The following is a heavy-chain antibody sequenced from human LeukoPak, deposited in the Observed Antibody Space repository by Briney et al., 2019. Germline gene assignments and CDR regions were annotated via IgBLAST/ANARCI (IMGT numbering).Heavy chain of an antibody. Sequence: PGGSLRLSCAASGFTYTSYAMSWVRQAPGKGLEWVSGISGSGGGTYYADSVKGRFTISRDNSKNTLYLQMNSLRAEDTAVYYCAKTLKYSDLWFGELFAPFDAFDIWGQGTMVTVSS. CDR2: ISGSGGGT. J-gene: IGHJ3*02. CDR1: GFTYTSYA. V-gene: IGHV3-23*01. CDR3: AKTLKYSDLWFGELFAPFDAFDI. D-gene: IGHD3-10*01.